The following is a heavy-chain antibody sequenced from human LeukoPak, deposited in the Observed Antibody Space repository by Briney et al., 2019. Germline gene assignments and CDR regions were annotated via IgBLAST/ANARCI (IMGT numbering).Heavy chain of an antibody. Sequence: LTGGSLRLSCAASGFTFSSYWMSWVRQAPGKGLEWVANIKQDGSEKYYVDSVKGRFTISRDNAKNSLYLQMNSLRAEDTAVYYCARNSSSWYWGLYYGMDVWGQGTTVTVSS. CDR1: GFTFSSYW. J-gene: IGHJ6*02. V-gene: IGHV3-7*03. D-gene: IGHD6-13*01. CDR3: ARNSSSWYWGLYYGMDV. CDR2: IKQDGSEK.